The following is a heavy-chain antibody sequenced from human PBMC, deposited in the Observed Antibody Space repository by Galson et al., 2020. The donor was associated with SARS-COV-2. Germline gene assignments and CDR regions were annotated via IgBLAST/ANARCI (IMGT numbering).Heavy chain of an antibody. J-gene: IGHJ4*02. CDR1: GFTFSSYS. CDR2: ISSSSSYI. D-gene: IGHD2-2*01. CDR3: ARDSFETSATDY. Sequence: NSGGSLRLSCAASGFTFSSYSMNWVRQAPGKGLEWVSSISSSSSYIYYADSVKGRFTISRDNAKNSLYLQMNSLRAEDTAVYYCARDSFETSATDYWGQGTLVTVSS. V-gene: IGHV3-21*01.